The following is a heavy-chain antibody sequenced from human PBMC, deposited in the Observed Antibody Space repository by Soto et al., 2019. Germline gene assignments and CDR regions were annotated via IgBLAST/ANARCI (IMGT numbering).Heavy chain of an antibody. V-gene: IGHV4-39*01. CDR2: IYYSGST. CDR3: ARQGYGSGTRKGTNWFDP. J-gene: IGHJ5*02. Sequence: KPSETLSLTCTVSGGSISSSSYYWGWIRQPPGKGLEWIGSIYYSGSTYYNPSLKSRVTISVDTSKNQFSLKLSSVTAADTAVYYCARQGYGSGTRKGTNWFDPWGQGTLVTVSS. D-gene: IGHD3-10*01. CDR1: GGSISSSSYY.